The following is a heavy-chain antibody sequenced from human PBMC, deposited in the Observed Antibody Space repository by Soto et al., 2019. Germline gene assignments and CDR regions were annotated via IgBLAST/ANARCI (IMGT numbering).Heavy chain of an antibody. J-gene: IGHJ3*02. V-gene: IGHV4-31*02. D-gene: IGHD6-13*01. CDR2: IYYSGST. CDR1: GGSISSGGYY. Sequence: SETLSLTXTVSGGSISSGGYYWSWIRQHPGRGLEWIGYIYYSGSTYYNPSLKSRVTISVDTSKNQFSLKLSSVTAADTAVYYCARDGGSSFDAFDIWGRGTMVTVSS. CDR3: ARDGGSSFDAFDI.